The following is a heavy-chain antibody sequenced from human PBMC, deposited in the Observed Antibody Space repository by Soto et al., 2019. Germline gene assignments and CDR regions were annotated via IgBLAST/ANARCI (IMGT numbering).Heavy chain of an antibody. J-gene: IGHJ4*02. Sequence: YYWGWIRQAPGKGLEWVSYISSSSSTIYYADSVKGRFTMSRDNANSTLYLQMNSLRVEDTAVYYCVRALTPYPADYWGQGTLVTAAS. CDR3: VRALTPYPADY. V-gene: IGHV3-11*04. D-gene: IGHD2-15*01. CDR2: ISSSSSTI. CDR1: YY.